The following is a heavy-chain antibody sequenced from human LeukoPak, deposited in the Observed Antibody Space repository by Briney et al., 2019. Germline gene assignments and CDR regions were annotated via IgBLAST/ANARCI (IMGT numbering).Heavy chain of an antibody. CDR3: ARYGSSWGGYYYYGMDV. D-gene: IGHD6-13*01. J-gene: IGHJ6*02. Sequence: HRASVKVSCKASGYTFTSYDINWARQATGQGLEWMGWMNPNSGNTGHAQKFQGRVTTTRNTSISTAYMELSSLRSEDTAVYYCARYGSSWGGYYYYGMDVWGQGTTVTVSS. CDR2: MNPNSGNT. V-gene: IGHV1-8*01. CDR1: GYTFTSYD.